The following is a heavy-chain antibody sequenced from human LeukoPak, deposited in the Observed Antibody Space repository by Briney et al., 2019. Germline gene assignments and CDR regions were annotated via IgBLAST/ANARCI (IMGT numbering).Heavy chain of an antibody. V-gene: IGHV3-23*01. CDR1: GFTFSIYA. D-gene: IGHD3-22*01. J-gene: IGHJ4*02. Sequence: GGSLRLSCAASGFTFSIYAMSWVRQGTGKGLEWVSSTSSGGELTFYADSVRGRFTISRDNSKNTLYLQMNSLRAEDTAVYYCAKDRPNYYHDNGHYYRRGGDCWGQGTLVTVSS. CDR2: TSSGGELT. CDR3: AKDRPNYYHDNGHYYRRGGDC.